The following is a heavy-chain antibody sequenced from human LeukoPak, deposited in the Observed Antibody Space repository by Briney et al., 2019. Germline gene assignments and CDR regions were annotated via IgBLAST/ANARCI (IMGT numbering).Heavy chain of an antibody. CDR2: INPSGGST. CDR1: GYTFTSYY. Sequence: VASVKVSCKASGYTFTSYYMHWVRQAPGQGLEWMGIINPSGGSTSYAQKFQGRVTMTRDTSTSTVYMELSSLRSEDTAVYYCARDVKVGYYDSSGYCDYWGQGTLVTVSS. CDR3: ARDVKVGYYDSSGYCDY. D-gene: IGHD3-22*01. V-gene: IGHV1-46*01. J-gene: IGHJ4*02.